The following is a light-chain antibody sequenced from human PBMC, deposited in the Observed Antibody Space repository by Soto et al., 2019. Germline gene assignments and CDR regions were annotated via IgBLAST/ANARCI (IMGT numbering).Light chain of an antibody. CDR3: QQYNNWPQKIT. J-gene: IGKJ5*01. CDR2: GAS. CDR1: QSVSSN. V-gene: IGKV3-15*01. Sequence: EIVMTQSPATLSVSPWERATLSCRASQSVSSNLAWYQQKPGQAPRLLIYGASTRATGIPARFSGSGSGTEFTLTISSLQSEDFAVYYCQQYNNWPQKITFGQGTRLQIK.